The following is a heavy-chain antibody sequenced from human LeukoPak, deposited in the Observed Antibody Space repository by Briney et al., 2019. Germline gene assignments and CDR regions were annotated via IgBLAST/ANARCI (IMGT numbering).Heavy chain of an antibody. J-gene: IGHJ5*02. CDR3: ARIHLGGPGYNWFDP. CDR2: IFSHDEK. V-gene: IGHV2-26*01. D-gene: IGHD3-16*01. Sequence: SGPTLVNPTETLTLTCTVSGFSLSNARMGVSWIRQPPGKALEWLAHIFSHDEKSYSTSLKSRLTISKDTSKSQVVLTMTNMDPVGTATYYCARIHLGGPGYNWFDPWGQGTLVTVSS. CDR1: GFSLSNARMG.